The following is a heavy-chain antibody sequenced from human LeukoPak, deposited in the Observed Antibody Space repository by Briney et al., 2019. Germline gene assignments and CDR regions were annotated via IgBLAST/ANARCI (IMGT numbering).Heavy chain of an antibody. V-gene: IGHV1-2*02. CDR1: GYTFTGYY. CDR3: ARGRANGSGSYGDY. CDR2: INPNSGGT. J-gene: IGHJ4*02. D-gene: IGHD3-10*01. Sequence: ASVKVSCKASGYTFTGYYMHWVRQAPGQGLEWVGWINPNSGGTNYAQKFQGRVTMTRDTSISTAYMELSRLRSDDTAVYYCARGRANGSGSYGDYWGQGTLVTVSS.